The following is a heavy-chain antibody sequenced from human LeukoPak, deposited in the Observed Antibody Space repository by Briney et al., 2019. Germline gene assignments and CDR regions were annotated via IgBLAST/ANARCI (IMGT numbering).Heavy chain of an antibody. Sequence: GGSLRLSCAVSGLTFSDSRMIWVRQAPEKRLEWVAVTAGADDVIQYADSVKGRFTISTDNSKNTVYLQMNSLRAEDTAVYYCARDRITIFGVATYYYGMDVWGQGTTVTVSS. CDR1: GLTFSDSR. J-gene: IGHJ6*02. CDR2: TAGADDVI. CDR3: ARDRITIFGVATYYYGMDV. D-gene: IGHD3-3*01. V-gene: IGHV3-23*01.